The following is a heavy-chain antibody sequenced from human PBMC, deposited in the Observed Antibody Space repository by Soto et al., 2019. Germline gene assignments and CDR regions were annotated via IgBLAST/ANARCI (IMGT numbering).Heavy chain of an antibody. D-gene: IGHD6-13*01. CDR3: AKAGPMYSSSWYGAAEYFQH. J-gene: IGHJ1*01. V-gene: IGHV3-30*18. CDR1: GFTFSSYG. Sequence: GGSLRLSCAASGFTFSSYGMHWVRQAPGKGLEWMAVISYDGSNKYYADSVKGRFTISRDNSKNTLYLQMNSLRAEDTAVYYCAKAGPMYSSSWYGAAEYFQHWGQGTLVTVSS. CDR2: ISYDGSNK.